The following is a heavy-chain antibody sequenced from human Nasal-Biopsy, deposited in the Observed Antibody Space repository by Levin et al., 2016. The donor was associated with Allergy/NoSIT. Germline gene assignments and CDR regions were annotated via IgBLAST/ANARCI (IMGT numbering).Heavy chain of an antibody. D-gene: IGHD2-15*01. CDR1: GFTFSTYV. CDR3: ARALGYCGGGMCSEQFDY. Sequence: GESLKISCAASGFTFSTYVMGWVRQAPGMGLEWVANIGQDGSQKHYVDSVKGRFTISRDNAQNSLYLQMNSLRAEDTAVYYCARALGYCGGGMCSEQFDYWGQGTLVTVSS. CDR2: IGQDGSQK. V-gene: IGHV3-7*01. J-gene: IGHJ4*02.